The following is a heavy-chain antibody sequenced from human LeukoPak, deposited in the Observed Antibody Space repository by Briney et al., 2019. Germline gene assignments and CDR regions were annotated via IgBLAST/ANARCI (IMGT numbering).Heavy chain of an antibody. CDR3: AKGEVMVEYNWFDP. Sequence: PAGGSLRLSCAASGFTFSSYAMSWVRQAPGKGLEWVSAISGSGGSTYYADSVKGRFTISRDNSKNTLYLQMNSLRAEDTAVYYCAKGEVMVEYNWFDPWGQGTLVTVSS. D-gene: IGHD3-16*01. CDR1: GFTFSSYA. V-gene: IGHV3-23*01. CDR2: ISGSGGST. J-gene: IGHJ5*02.